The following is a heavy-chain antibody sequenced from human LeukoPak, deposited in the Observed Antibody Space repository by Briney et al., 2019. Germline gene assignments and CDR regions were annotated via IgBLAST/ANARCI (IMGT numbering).Heavy chain of an antibody. V-gene: IGHV4-34*01. D-gene: IGHD2-2*01. CDR2: INHSGST. CDR1: GGSFGGYY. CDR3: ARVNQLPRAFDD. Sequence: SETLSLTCAVYGGSFGGYYWSWIRQPPGKGLEWIGEINHSGSTNYNPSLKSRVTISVDTSKNQFSLKLSSVTAADTAVYYCARVNQLPRAFDDWGQGTLVTVSS. J-gene: IGHJ4*02.